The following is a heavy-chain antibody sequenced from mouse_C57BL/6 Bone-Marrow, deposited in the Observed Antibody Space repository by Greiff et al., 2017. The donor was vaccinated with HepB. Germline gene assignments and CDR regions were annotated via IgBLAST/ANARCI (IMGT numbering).Heavy chain of an antibody. CDR3: AIVITTVVEMDY. D-gene: IGHD1-1*01. CDR2: ISSGSSTI. CDR1: GFTFSDYG. V-gene: IGHV5-17*01. Sequence: EVKVEESGGGLVKPGGSLKLSCAASGFTFSDYGMHWVRQAPEKGLEWVAYISSGSSTIYYADTVKGRFTISRDNAKNTLFLQMTSLRSEDTAMYYCAIVITTVVEMDYWGQGTSVTVSS. J-gene: IGHJ4*01.